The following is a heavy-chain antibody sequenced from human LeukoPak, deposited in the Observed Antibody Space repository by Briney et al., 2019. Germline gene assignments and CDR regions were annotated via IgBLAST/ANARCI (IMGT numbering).Heavy chain of an antibody. V-gene: IGHV4-34*01. CDR2: INHSGST. CDR3: ARGLQLWLRGVWYWFDP. D-gene: IGHD5-18*01. J-gene: IGHJ5*02. Sequence: SETLSLTCAVYGGSFSGDYWSWIRQPPGKGLEWIGEINHSGSTNYNPSLKSRVTISVDTSKNQFSLKLSSVTATDTAVYYCARGLQLWLRGVWYWFDPWGQGTLVTVSS. CDR1: GGSFSGDY.